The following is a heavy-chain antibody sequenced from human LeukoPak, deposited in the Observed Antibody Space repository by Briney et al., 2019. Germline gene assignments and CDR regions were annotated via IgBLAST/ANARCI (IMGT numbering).Heavy chain of an antibody. CDR2: INYSGST. CDR1: GGSIRSYY. D-gene: IGHD6-13*01. CDR3: ARSSEGYSRIFDY. J-gene: IGHJ4*02. V-gene: IGHV4-59*01. Sequence: PSETLSLTCIVSGGSIRSYYWSWIRQPPGKGLEWIGYINYSGSTNHNPSLKSRLTISVDTSKNQFSLKLSSVTAADTAVYYCARSSEGYSRIFDYWGQGTLVTVSS.